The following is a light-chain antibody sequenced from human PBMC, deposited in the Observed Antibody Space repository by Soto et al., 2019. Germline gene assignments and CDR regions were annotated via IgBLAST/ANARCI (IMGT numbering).Light chain of an antibody. J-gene: IGKJ1*01. V-gene: IGKV3-11*01. CDR3: QQYNTWPPWT. Sequence: EIVLPQSPATMSLSPSDRATLXWRASQSINRYLAWYQHRPGQAPRLLIYDAFNRATGVPARFTGSGSGTDFTLTISSLQSEDFAVYYCQQYNTWPPWTFGQGTKVDIK. CDR1: QSINRY. CDR2: DAF.